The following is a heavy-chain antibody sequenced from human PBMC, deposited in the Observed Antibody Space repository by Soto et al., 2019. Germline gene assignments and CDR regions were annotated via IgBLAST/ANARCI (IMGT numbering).Heavy chain of an antibody. V-gene: IGHV4-34*01. CDR2: INHSGST. D-gene: IGHD6-19*01. CDR1: GGSFSGYY. Sequence: SETLSLTSAVYGGSFSGYYWSWIRQPPGKGLEWIGEINHSGSTNYNPSLKSRVTISVDTSKNQFSLKLSSVTAADTAVYYCARGRMTVAGQFDYWGQGTLVTVSS. J-gene: IGHJ4*02. CDR3: ARGRMTVAGQFDY.